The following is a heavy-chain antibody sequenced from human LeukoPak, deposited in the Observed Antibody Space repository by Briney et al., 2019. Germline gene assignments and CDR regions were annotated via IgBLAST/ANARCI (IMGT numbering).Heavy chain of an antibody. J-gene: IGHJ4*02. CDR1: GGSISSYY. V-gene: IGHV4-59*01. CDR3: ARDQGRGYYGSGSFDY. CDR2: IYYSGST. Sequence: SETLSLTCTVSGGSISSYYWSWIRQPPGKGLEWIGYIYYSGSTNYNPSLKSRVTISVETSKNQFSLKVSSVTAADTAVYYCARDQGRGYYGSGSFDYWGQGTLVTVSS. D-gene: IGHD3-10*01.